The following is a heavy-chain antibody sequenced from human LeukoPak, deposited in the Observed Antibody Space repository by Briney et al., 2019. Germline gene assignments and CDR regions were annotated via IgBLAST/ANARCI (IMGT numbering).Heavy chain of an antibody. Sequence: GGSLGLSCAASGFTFSRYEMNWVRQAPGKGLEWLSYISSSGSTMYYADSVKGRITISRDNAKNSLYLQMNSLRAEDTAVYYCARVLAGATYLDYWGQGTRLTVSS. D-gene: IGHD1-26*01. CDR2: ISSSGSTM. CDR3: ARVLAGATYLDY. V-gene: IGHV3-48*03. CDR1: GFTFSRYE. J-gene: IGHJ4*01.